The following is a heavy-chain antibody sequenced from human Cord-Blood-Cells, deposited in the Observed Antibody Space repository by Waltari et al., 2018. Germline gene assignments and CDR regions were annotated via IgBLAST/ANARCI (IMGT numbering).Heavy chain of an antibody. Sequence: QVQLVQSGAEVKKPGSSVKVSCKASGGTFSSYAISWVRQAPGQGREWMGGIIPIFGTANYAQKFQGRVTITADESTSTAYMELSSLRSEDTAEYYCAKTTYYDFWSGYYDYWGQGTLVTVSS. CDR1: GGTFSSYA. V-gene: IGHV1-69*01. D-gene: IGHD3-3*01. J-gene: IGHJ4*02. CDR2: IIPIFGTA. CDR3: AKTTYYDFWSGYYDY.